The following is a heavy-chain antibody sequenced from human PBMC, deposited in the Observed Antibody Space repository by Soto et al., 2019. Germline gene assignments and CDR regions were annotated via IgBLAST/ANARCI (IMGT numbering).Heavy chain of an antibody. V-gene: IGHV4-34*01. CDR3: AGGIAARPHFYYYYYYMDV. CDR1: GGSFSGYY. J-gene: IGHJ6*03. D-gene: IGHD6-6*01. CDR2: INHSGSI. Sequence: PSETLSLTWAVYGGSFSGYYWIWIRQPPGKGLEWIGEINHSGSINYNPSLKSRVTISVDASKNQFSLKLSSVTAADTAVYYCAGGIAARPHFYYYYYYMDVWGKGTTVTVSS.